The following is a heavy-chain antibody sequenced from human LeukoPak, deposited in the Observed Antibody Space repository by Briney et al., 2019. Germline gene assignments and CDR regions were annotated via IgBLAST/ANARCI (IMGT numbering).Heavy chain of an antibody. J-gene: IGHJ4*02. Sequence: GGSLRLSCAASGFTFSSYGMPWVRQAPGKGLEWVAVISYDGSNKYYADSVKGRFTISRDNSKNTLYLQMNSLRAEDTAVYYCANGPDCYGSGSSFFDYWGQGTLVTVSS. CDR1: GFTFSSYG. CDR2: ISYDGSNK. CDR3: ANGPDCYGSGSSFFDY. V-gene: IGHV3-30*18. D-gene: IGHD3-10*01.